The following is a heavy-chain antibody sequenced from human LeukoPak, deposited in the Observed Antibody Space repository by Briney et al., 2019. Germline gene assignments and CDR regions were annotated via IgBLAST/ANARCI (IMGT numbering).Heavy chain of an antibody. CDR3: ARSYCSSTSCYGEFDY. CDR1: GFIFSRYW. D-gene: IGHD2-2*01. J-gene: IGHJ4*02. CDR2: ISYDGSNT. V-gene: IGHV3-30-3*01. Sequence: PGGSLRLSCVASGFIFSRYWMSWVRQAPGKGLEWVAVISYDGSNTYYADSVKGRFTISGDNSKNTLYLQLNSLRAKDTAVYYCARSYCSSTSCYGEFDYWGQGTLITVSS.